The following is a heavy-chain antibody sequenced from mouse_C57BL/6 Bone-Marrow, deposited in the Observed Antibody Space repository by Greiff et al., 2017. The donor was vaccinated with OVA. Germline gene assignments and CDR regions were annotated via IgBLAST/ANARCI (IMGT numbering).Heavy chain of an antibody. CDR2: IHPNSGST. CDR1: GYTFTSYW. D-gene: IGHD4-1*01. V-gene: IGHV1-64*01. J-gene: IGHJ3*01. Sequence: VQLQQSGAELVKPGASVKLSCKASGYTFTSYWMHWVKQRPGQGLEWIGMIHPNSGSTNYNEKFKSKATLTVDKSSSTAYMQLSSLTSYDSAVYYCARIWDWFAYWGQGTLVTVSA. CDR3: ARIWDWFAY.